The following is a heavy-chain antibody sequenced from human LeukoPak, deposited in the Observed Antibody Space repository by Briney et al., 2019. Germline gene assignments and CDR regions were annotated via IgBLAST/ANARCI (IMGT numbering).Heavy chain of an antibody. CDR1: GFTFSSYW. J-gene: IGHJ3*02. D-gene: IGHD3-10*01. CDR3: ARVIPRGFAASAFDI. V-gene: IGHV3-7*01. CDR2: IKQDGSEK. Sequence: RGSLRLSCAASGFTFSSYWMSWVRQAPGKGLEWVANIKQDGSEKYYVDSVKGRFTISRDNAKNSLYLQMNSLRAEDTAVYYCARVIPRGFAASAFDIWGQGTMVTVSS.